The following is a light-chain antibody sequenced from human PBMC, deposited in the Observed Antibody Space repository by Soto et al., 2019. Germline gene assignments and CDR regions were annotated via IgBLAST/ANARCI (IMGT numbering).Light chain of an antibody. CDR1: RLGDKY. Sequence: SYELTQPPSVSVSPGQTASITCSGDRLGDKYACWYQQKPGQSPVLVIYQDSKRPSGIPERFSGSNSGNTATLTISGTQAMDEADYYCQAWDSSTVVFGGGTKATV. CDR3: QAWDSSTVV. J-gene: IGLJ2*01. CDR2: QDS. V-gene: IGLV3-1*01.